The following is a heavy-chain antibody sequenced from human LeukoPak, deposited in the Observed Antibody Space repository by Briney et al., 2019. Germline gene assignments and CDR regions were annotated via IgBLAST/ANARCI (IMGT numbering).Heavy chain of an antibody. J-gene: IGHJ4*02. V-gene: IGHV3-74*01. CDR1: GFTFSNYW. D-gene: IGHD3-10*01. Sequence: GGSLRLSCAASGFTFSNYWMHWVRQDPGKGLVWVSFINPDGSTTNCADSVKGRFTISRDNAKNALYLQMNSLRAEDTAVYYCAKDLHYGSADYWGQGTLVTVSS. CDR3: AKDLHYGSADY. CDR2: INPDGSTT.